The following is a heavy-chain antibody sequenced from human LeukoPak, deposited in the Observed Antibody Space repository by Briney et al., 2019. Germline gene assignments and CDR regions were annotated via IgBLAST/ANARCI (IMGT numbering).Heavy chain of an antibody. V-gene: IGHV4-59*01. Sequence: PSETLSLTCTVSGGSISNYHWSWIRQPPGKGLEWIGYIFYSGSTNYNPSLKSRVTISVDTSKNQFSLKVTSVTAADTAVYYCARGGSSGYDPFDYWGQGTLVIVSS. D-gene: IGHD5-12*01. J-gene: IGHJ4*02. CDR2: IFYSGST. CDR1: GGSISNYH. CDR3: ARGGSSGYDPFDY.